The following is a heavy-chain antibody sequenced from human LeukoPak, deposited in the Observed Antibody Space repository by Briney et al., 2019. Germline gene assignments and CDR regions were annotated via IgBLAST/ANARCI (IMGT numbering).Heavy chain of an antibody. J-gene: IGHJ4*02. CDR2: ISSSSSSYI. D-gene: IGHD3-10*01. V-gene: IGHV3-21*01. CDR1: GFTFSSYS. CDR3: ARERGFGELFDY. Sequence: GGSLRLSCAASGFTFSSYSMNWVRQAPGKGLEWVSSISSSSSSYIYYADSVKGRFTISRDNAKNSLYLQMNSLRAEDTAVYYCARERGFGELFDYWGQGTLVTVSS.